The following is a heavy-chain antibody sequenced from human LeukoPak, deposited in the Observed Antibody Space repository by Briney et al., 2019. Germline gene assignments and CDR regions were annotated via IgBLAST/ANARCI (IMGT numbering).Heavy chain of an antibody. CDR1: RFTFSNYW. D-gene: IGHD6-13*01. V-gene: IGHV3-7*03. CDR3: ASIAGPYYYYYMDV. CDR2: IKQDGSEK. Sequence: GGSLRLSCADSRFTFSNYWMSWVRQAPGKGLEWVANIKQDGSEKYYVDSVKGRFTISRDNSKNTLYLQMNSLRAEDTAVYYCASIAGPYYYYYMDVWGKGTTVTVSS. J-gene: IGHJ6*03.